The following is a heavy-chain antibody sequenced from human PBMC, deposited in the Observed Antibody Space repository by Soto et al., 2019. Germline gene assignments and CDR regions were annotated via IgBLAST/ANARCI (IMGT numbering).Heavy chain of an antibody. CDR1: GFTFRNYA. CDR2: ISGSGDNT. CDR3: AKVAGTTIDY. Sequence: EVQLLESGGGLVQPGGSLRLSCAASGFTFRNYAMSWVRQAPGKGLEWVSSISGSGDNTYYADSVKGRFTISRDNSKNTLYLQMNSLRAEDTAVYYCAKVAGTTIDYWGQGTLVTVSS. J-gene: IGHJ4*02. V-gene: IGHV3-23*01. D-gene: IGHD2-15*01.